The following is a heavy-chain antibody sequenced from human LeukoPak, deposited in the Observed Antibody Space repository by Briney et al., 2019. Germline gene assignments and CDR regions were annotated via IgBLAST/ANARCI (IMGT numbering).Heavy chain of an antibody. Sequence: PGGSLRLSCGAAGVTASNSYITWVRQAPGKGLEWVSIINSDGSTYYTDAVKGRITISRDNSKNTVFLQMNSLRAEDTAVYYCARDLNCWGQGTLVTVSS. CDR1: GVTASNSY. CDR2: INSDGST. J-gene: IGHJ4*02. CDR3: ARDLNC. V-gene: IGHV3-53*01.